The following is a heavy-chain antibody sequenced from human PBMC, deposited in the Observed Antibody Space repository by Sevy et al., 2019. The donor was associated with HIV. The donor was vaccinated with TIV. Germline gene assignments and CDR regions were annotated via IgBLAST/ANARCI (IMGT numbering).Heavy chain of an antibody. Sequence: GGSLRLSCAASGFTFSSYGVHWVRQAPGKGLEWVAVISYDGSNKYYADSVKGRFTISRDNSKNTLYLQMNSLRAEDTAVYYCAKDRIQLWLHDYWGQGTLVTVSS. J-gene: IGHJ4*02. D-gene: IGHD5-18*01. CDR3: AKDRIQLWLHDY. CDR1: GFTFSSYG. V-gene: IGHV3-30*18. CDR2: ISYDGSNK.